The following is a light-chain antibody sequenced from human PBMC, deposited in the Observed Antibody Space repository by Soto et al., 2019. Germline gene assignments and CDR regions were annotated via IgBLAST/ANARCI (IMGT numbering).Light chain of an antibody. CDR2: NVS. V-gene: IGKV3-11*01. CDR3: QQRSNWPPT. Sequence: DTVLIQSPATLSLSPGERATLSCRASHTVANFLSWYQHKAGQAPRLLIYNVSNRAPGIPARFSVSGSGTDFTLTISSLEPDDFAVYYCQQRSNWPPTFGGGTNVEIK. J-gene: IGKJ4*01. CDR1: HTVANF.